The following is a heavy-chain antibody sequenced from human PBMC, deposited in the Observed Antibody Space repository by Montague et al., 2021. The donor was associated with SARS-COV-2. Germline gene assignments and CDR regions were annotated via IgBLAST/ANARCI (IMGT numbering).Heavy chain of an antibody. CDR3: VRDLYCRSTACIGNAFDV. Sequence: SETLSLTCTVSGAFITSHYWSWIRQPPGKGLEWIGNVFSGGNSKYNPSLKSRVTLSVDTSKNQSSLKLTSVTTADTALYYCVRDLYCRSTACIGNAFDVWGQGTMVSVFS. D-gene: IGHD2-2*01. CDR2: VFSGGNS. J-gene: IGHJ3*01. V-gene: IGHV4-59*11. CDR1: GAFITSHY.